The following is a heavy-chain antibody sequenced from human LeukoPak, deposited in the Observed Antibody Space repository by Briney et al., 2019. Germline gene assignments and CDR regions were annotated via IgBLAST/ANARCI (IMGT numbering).Heavy chain of an antibody. Sequence: PGGSLRLSCSASGFTFSSYEMNWVRQAPGKGLEWISYITGSGDTIYYADSVKGRFTISRDNAKNSLFLQMNGLTADDTAVYYCARERTTIVSGTTIGAYWGQGTLVTVSS. CDR3: ARERTTIVSGTTIGAY. J-gene: IGHJ4*02. D-gene: IGHD2/OR15-2a*01. V-gene: IGHV3-48*03. CDR1: GFTFSSYE. CDR2: ITGSGDTI.